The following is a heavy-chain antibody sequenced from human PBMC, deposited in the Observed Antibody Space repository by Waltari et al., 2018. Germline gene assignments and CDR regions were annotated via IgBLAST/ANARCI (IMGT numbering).Heavy chain of an antibody. J-gene: IGHJ2*01. CDR2: ISSSSSTI. D-gene: IGHD3-9*01. V-gene: IGHV3-48*01. Sequence: VQLVESGGGVVQPGGSLRLSCAASGFTFSSYGMHWVRQAPGKGLEWVSYISSSSSTIYYADSVKGRFTISRDNAKNSLYLQMNSLRAEDTAVYYCAREGSFDWLLYGAWYFDLWGRGTLVTVSS. CDR1: GFTFSSYG. CDR3: AREGSFDWLLYGAWYFDL.